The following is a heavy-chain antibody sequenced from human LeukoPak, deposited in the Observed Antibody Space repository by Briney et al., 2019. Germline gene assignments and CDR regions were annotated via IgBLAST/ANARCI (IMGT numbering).Heavy chain of an antibody. CDR2: ISGSGGST. Sequence: PGGSLRLSCAASGFTFSSYAMSWVRRAPGKGLEWVSAISGSGGSTYYADSVKGRFTISRDNSKNTLYLQMNSLRAEDTAVYYCAKKFGRDSSGYYWVRGMVNLDYWGQGTLVTVSS. J-gene: IGHJ4*02. CDR3: AKKFGRDSSGYYWVRGMVNLDY. D-gene: IGHD3-22*01. CDR1: GFTFSSYA. V-gene: IGHV3-23*01.